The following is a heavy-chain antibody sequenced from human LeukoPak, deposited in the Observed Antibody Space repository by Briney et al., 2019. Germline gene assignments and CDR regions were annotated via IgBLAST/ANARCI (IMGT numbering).Heavy chain of an antibody. CDR1: GGSFSGYY. CDR3: ARTTMVRGTYYMDV. D-gene: IGHD3-10*01. J-gene: IGHJ6*03. Sequence: PSETLSLTCAVYGGSFSGYYWSWIRQPPGKGLEWIGEINHSGSTNYNPSLKSRVTISVDTSKNPFSLKLSSVTAADTAVYYCARTTMVRGTYYMDVWGKGTTVTISS. V-gene: IGHV4-34*01. CDR2: INHSGST.